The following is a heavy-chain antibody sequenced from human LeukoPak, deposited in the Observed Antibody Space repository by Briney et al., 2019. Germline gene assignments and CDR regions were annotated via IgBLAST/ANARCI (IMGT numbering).Heavy chain of an antibody. CDR2: ISSSGSTI. V-gene: IGHV3-11*01. CDR3: AKDLDSSGYYESPGNY. CDR1: GFTFSDYY. Sequence: PGGSLRLSCAASGFTFSDYYMSWIRQAPGKGLEWVSYISSSGSTIYYADSVKGRFTISRDNAKNSLYLQMNSLRAEDTAVYYCAKDLDSSGYYESPGNYWGQGILVTVSS. D-gene: IGHD3-22*01. J-gene: IGHJ4*02.